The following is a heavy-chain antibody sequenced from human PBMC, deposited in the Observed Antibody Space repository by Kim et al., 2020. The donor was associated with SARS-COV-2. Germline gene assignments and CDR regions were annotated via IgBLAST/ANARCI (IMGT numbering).Heavy chain of an antibody. J-gene: IGHJ4*02. D-gene: IGHD3-16*01. V-gene: IGHV3-30*18. CDR3: VKVAGGPTESDY. Sequence: GGSLRLSCAASGITFSSYAMHWVRQAPGKGLEWVTAISKDGSNKYDADSVKGRFTISRDNSKNTLYLQMNSLRAEDTAVYYCVKVAGGPTESDYWGQGALVTVSS. CDR1: GITFSSYA. CDR2: ISKDGSNK.